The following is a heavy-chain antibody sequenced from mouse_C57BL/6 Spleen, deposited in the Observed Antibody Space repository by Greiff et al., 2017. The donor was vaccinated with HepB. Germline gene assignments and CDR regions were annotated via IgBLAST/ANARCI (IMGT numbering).Heavy chain of an antibody. CDR2: ISSGSSTI. CDR1: GFTFSDYG. V-gene: IGHV5-17*01. CDR3: ARGQRAPRAD. D-gene: IGHD2-10*02. J-gene: IGHJ3*01. Sequence: EVKLVESGGGLVKPGGSLKLSCAASGFTFSDYGMHWVRQAPEKGLEWVAYISSGSSTIYYADTVKGRFTISRDNAKNTLFLQMTSLRSEDTAMYYCARGQRAPRADWGQGTLVTVSA.